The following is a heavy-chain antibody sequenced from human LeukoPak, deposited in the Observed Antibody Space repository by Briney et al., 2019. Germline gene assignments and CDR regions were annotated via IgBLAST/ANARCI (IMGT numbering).Heavy chain of an antibody. CDR3: ARQYDILTGYYASAPMDV. V-gene: IGHV3-21*01. CDR1: GFTFSSYS. D-gene: IGHD3-9*01. J-gene: IGHJ6*03. CDR2: ISSSSSYI. Sequence: GGSLRLSCAASGFTFSSYSMNWVRQAPGKGLEWVSSISSSSSYIYYADSVKGRFTISRDNAKNSLYLQMNSLRAEDTAVYYCARQYDILTGYYASAPMDVWGKGTTFTVSS.